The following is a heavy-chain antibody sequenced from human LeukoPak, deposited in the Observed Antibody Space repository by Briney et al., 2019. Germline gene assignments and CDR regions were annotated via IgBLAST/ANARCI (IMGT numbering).Heavy chain of an antibody. J-gene: IGHJ4*02. Sequence: GASVKVSCKASGGTFSSYAISWVRQAPGQGLEWMGGIIPIFGTANYAQKFQGRVTITADESTSTAYMELSSLRSEDTAVYYCARGGMIAAAADYWGQGTLVTVSS. CDR2: IIPIFGTA. D-gene: IGHD6-13*01. V-gene: IGHV1-69*13. CDR3: ARGGMIAAAADY. CDR1: GGTFSSYA.